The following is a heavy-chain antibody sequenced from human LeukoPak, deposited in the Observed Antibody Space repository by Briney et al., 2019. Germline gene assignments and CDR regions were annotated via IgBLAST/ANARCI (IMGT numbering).Heavy chain of an antibody. V-gene: IGHV3-7*01. CDR1: GFTFSSYW. J-gene: IGHJ3*02. CDR2: IKQDGSEK. CDR3: ARRGTKTRYYYDSSGPHDAFDI. Sequence: GESLKISCAASGFTFSSYWMSWVRQAPGKGLEWVANIKQDGSEKYYVDSVKGRFTISRDNAKNSLYLQMNSLRAEDTAVYYCARRGTKTRYYYDSSGPHDAFDIWGQGTMVTVSS. D-gene: IGHD3-22*01.